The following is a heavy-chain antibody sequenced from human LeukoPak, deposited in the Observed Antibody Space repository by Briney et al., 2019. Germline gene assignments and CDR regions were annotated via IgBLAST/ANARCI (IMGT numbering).Heavy chain of an antibody. D-gene: IGHD6-13*01. V-gene: IGHV3-23*01. J-gene: IGHJ4*02. CDR3: AKSPKESSSWYQRRVFDY. Sequence: GGSLRLSCAASGFTFSSYAMSWVRQAPGKGLEWVSAISGSGGSTYYADSVKGRFTISRDNSKNTLYLQMNSLRAEDTAVYYCAKSPKESSSWYQRRVFDYWGQGTLVTVSS. CDR2: ISGSGGST. CDR1: GFTFSSYA.